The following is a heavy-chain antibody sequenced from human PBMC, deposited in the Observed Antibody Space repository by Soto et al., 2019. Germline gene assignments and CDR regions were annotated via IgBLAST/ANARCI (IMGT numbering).Heavy chain of an antibody. CDR3: AKGQDIPIFDHFDP. D-gene: IGHD3-3*01. J-gene: IGHJ5*02. CDR2: ISGGGSST. Sequence: EVQLLEAGGGLVQPGGSLRLSCSASGFTASGLSFNLFAMNWVRQAPGKGLEWVSSISGGGSSTYYADSVKGRFTVSRDNSKDPPFLEMNSLGDDDTAVYYCAKGQDIPIFDHFDPWGPGTLVTVSS. V-gene: IGHV3-23*01. CDR1: GLSFNLFA.